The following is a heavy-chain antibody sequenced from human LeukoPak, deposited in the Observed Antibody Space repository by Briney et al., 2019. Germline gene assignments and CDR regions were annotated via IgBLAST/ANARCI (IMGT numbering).Heavy chain of an antibody. Sequence: PGGSLRLSCAASGFTFSSYSMNWVRQAPGKGLEWVSSISSSSSYIYYADSVKGRFTISSDNAKNSLYLQMNSLRAEDTAVYYCARDHRDNSWYRLVFWFDPWGQGTLVTVSS. V-gene: IGHV3-21*01. CDR2: ISSSSSYI. D-gene: IGHD6-13*01. CDR1: GFTFSSYS. CDR3: ARDHRDNSWYRLVFWFDP. J-gene: IGHJ5*02.